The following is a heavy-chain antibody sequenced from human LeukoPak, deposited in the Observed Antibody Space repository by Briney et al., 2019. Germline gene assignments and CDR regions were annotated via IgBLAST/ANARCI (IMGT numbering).Heavy chain of an antibody. CDR3: ARADKQQLVSYFDY. CDR2: ISTYNDNT. J-gene: IGHJ4*02. CDR1: GYTFTSYG. Sequence: ASVKVSCKASGYTFTSYGISRVRQAPGQGLEWMGWISTYNDNTNYAQKFQGGVSMTKDTSTSTAYMEVRSLRYDDTAVYYCARADKQQLVSYFDYWGQGTLVTVSS. V-gene: IGHV1-18*04. D-gene: IGHD6-13*01.